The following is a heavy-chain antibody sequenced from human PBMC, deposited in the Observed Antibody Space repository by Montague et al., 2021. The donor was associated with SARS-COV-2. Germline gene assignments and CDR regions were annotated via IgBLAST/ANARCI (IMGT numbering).Heavy chain of an antibody. CDR1: GGSISSGTYY. J-gene: IGHJ4*02. V-gene: IGHV4-31*03. D-gene: IGHD3-10*01. CDR2: IYYSGST. Sequence: TLSLTCTVSGGSISSGTYYWSWIRQHPGKGLEWIGYIYYSGSTYYXPSFKSRVTISVDTSKNQFSLKLSSVTAADTAVYYCARFIRYYGSGGPSLDYWGQGTLVTVAS. CDR3: ARFIRYYGSGGPSLDY.